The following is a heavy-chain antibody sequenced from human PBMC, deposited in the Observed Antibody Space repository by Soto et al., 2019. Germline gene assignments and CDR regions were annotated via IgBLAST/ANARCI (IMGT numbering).Heavy chain of an antibody. J-gene: IGHJ6*02. CDR1: GYSFTSYG. CDR2: ISTHTCHT. Sequence: QVQVVQSGAEVTQPGASVKVSCKASGYSFTSYGISWVRQTPGQGLEWMGWISTHTCHTNYAQKLQGRVTLTRDTPTSKAYMELRSLRSDDTAVYYCAIDLEDLFSSSYSYYYAMDVWGQGTTVTVSS. CDR3: AIDLEDLFSSSYSYYYAMDV. V-gene: IGHV1-18*01. D-gene: IGHD2-15*01.